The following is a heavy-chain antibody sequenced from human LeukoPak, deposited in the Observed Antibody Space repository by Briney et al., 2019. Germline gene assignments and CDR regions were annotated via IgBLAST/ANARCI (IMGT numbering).Heavy chain of an antibody. CDR2: IVIRSDT. V-gene: IGHV3-13*01. CDR3: ARGGIQVSGIDEFDY. Sequence: GGSLRLSCAAAGFTFIDYYMHWGRHVIGKGLEWVSAIVIRSDTHYSGSVKGRFTISRENAASSLYLQMNSLRAEDTAVYYCARGGIQVSGIDEFDYWGQGTLVTVSS. D-gene: IGHD6-19*01. CDR1: GFTFIDYY. J-gene: IGHJ4*02.